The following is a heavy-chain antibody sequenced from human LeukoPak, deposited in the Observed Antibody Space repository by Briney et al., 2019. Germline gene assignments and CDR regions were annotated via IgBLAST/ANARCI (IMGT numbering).Heavy chain of an antibody. J-gene: IGHJ4*02. CDR1: GLTFDDYA. D-gene: IGHD3-10*01. CDR2: ISWNSGSI. Sequence: PGGSLRLSCAASGLTFDDYAMHWVRQAPGKGLEWVSGISWNSGSIGYADSVKGRFTISRDNAKNSLYLQMNSLRAEDTALYYCAKDHYYGSGSHIDYWGQGTLVTVSS. CDR3: AKDHYYGSGSHIDY. V-gene: IGHV3-9*01.